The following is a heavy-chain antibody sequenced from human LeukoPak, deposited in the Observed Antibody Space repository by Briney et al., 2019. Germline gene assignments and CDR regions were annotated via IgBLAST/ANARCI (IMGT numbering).Heavy chain of an antibody. J-gene: IGHJ1*01. CDR3: ARLSRNYYEYFQH. CDR1: GGSISSYY. D-gene: IGHD3-22*01. V-gene: IGHV4-59*01. Sequence: PSETLSLTCTVSGGSISSYYWSWIRQPPGKGLEWIGYTYYSGSTNYNPSLKSRVTISVDTSKNQFSLKLSSVTAADTAVYYCARLSRNYYEYFQHWGQGTLVTVSS. CDR2: TYYSGST.